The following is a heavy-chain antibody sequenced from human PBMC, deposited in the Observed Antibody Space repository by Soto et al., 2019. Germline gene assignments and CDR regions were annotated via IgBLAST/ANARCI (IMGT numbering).Heavy chain of an antibody. CDR2: ISGNGGNT. V-gene: IGHV3-23*01. Sequence: EVQLLESGGGLVQPGGSLRLSCAASGFTFSSYAMNWVRQAPGKGLEWVSSISGNGGNTYYADSVKGRFTISRDNSKNTLYVQMNSLRAEDTAVYYCAKLGGDYDFWCQGTLVTVPS. J-gene: IGHJ5*01. CDR1: GFTFSSYA. D-gene: IGHD4-17*01. CDR3: AKLGGDYDF.